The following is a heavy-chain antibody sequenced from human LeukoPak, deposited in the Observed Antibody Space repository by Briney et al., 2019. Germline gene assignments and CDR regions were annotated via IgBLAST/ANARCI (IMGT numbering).Heavy chain of an antibody. J-gene: IGHJ4*02. CDR3: ARVTDGYSPCC. D-gene: IGHD5-24*01. CDR1: GGSISSSSFC. V-gene: IGHV4-39*07. CDR2: FCYSGST. Sequence: SETLSLTCTVSGGSISSSSFCWGWIRQPPGKGLEWIGSFCYSGSTYYNPSLKSRVTISVDTSKNQFSQKLSSVTAADTAVYFCARVTDGYSPCCWGQGTLVTVSS.